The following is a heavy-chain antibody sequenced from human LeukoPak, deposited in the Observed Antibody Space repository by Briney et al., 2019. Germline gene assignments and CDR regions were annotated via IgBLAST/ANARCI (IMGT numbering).Heavy chain of an antibody. D-gene: IGHD3-10*01. CDR1: GGSFSGYY. CDR2: INHSGST. Sequence: SETLSLTCAVYGGSFSGYYWSWIRQPPGKGLECIGEINHSGSTNYNPSLKSRVTISVDTSKNQFSLKLSSVTAADTAVYYCARGHSALRITMVRGVWYNYWGQGTLVTVSS. CDR3: ARGHSALRITMVRGVWYNY. J-gene: IGHJ4*02. V-gene: IGHV4-34*01.